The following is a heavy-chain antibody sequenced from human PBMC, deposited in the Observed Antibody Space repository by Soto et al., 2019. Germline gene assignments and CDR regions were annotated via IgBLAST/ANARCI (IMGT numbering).Heavy chain of an antibody. D-gene: IGHD2-15*01. CDR3: ARQPAGYCSGGSCYYLNWFDP. V-gene: IGHV4-39*01. CDR2: IYHSGST. CDR1: GGSISSSSYY. Sequence: SETLSLTCTVSGGSISSSSYYWGWIRQPPGKGLEWIGSIYHSGSTYYNPSLKSRVTISVDTSKNQFSLKLSSVTAADTAVYYCARQPAGYCSGGSCYYLNWFDPWGQGTLVTVSS. J-gene: IGHJ5*02.